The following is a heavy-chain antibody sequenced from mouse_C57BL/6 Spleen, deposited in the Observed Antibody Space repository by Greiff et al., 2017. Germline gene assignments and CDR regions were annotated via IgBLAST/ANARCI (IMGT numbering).Heavy chain of an antibody. J-gene: IGHJ1*03. CDR2: ISYDGSN. CDR3: ARRGSLWYFDV. D-gene: IGHD1-1*02. CDR1: GYSITSGYY. Sequence: EVKLQESGPGLVKPSQSLSLTCSVTGYSITSGYYWNWIRQFPGNKLEWMGYISYDGSNNYNPSLKNRISITRDTSKNQFFLKLNSVTTEDTATYYCARRGSLWYFDVWGTGTTVTVSS. V-gene: IGHV3-6*01.